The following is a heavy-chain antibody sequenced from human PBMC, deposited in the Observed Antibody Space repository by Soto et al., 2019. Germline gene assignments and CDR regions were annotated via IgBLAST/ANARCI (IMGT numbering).Heavy chain of an antibody. CDR1: GGSVNYYY. CDR3: GRSSSDYGCYFDY. D-gene: IGHD4-17*01. J-gene: IGHJ4*02. V-gene: IGHV4-59*02. CDR2: IYYSGGT. Sequence: PSETMSLTCTVSGGSVNYYYWNWIRQNTGSGLEWIGSIYYSGGTNYNPSFQSRVTLSVDTSNNQFSLRLTSLPAAETAVFYCGRSSSDYGCYFDYWGQGTLVTVSS.